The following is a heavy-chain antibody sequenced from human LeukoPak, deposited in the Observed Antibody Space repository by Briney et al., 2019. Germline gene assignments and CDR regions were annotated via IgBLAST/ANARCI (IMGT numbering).Heavy chain of an antibody. CDR2: IYYSGST. D-gene: IGHD4-11*01. V-gene: IGHV4-30-4*08. CDR1: GGSISSGDYY. J-gene: IGHJ3*02. Sequence: SQTLSLTCTVSGGSISSGDYYWSWIRQPPGKGLEWIGYIYYSGSTYYNPSLKSRVTISVDTSKNQSSLKLSSVTAADTAVYYCARDKSRDYGNYSRELVVAFDIWGQGTMVTVSS. CDR3: ARDKSRDYGNYSRELVVAFDI.